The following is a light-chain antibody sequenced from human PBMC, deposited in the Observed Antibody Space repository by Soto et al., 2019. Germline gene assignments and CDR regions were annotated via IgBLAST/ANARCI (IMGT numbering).Light chain of an antibody. V-gene: IGLV2-14*01. CDR2: KVS. CDR1: SNDIGGYNY. J-gene: IGLJ1*01. CDR3: SSYSSGSTLYV. Sequence: QSALTQPASVSGSPGQSITIPCTGSSNDIGGYNYVSWYQQHPGRAPKLVIYKVSDRPSGVSTRFSASKSGNTASLTISGLQAEDEADYYCSSYSSGSTLYVFGTGTKVTVL.